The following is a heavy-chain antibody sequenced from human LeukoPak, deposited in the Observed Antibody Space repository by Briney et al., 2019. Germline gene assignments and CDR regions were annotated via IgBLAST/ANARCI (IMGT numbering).Heavy chain of an antibody. J-gene: IGHJ4*02. D-gene: IGHD1-26*01. CDR1: GGSISSSSYY. CDR3: ASRVGATSLFDY. Sequence: SETLSLTCAVSGGSISSSSYYWGWIRQPPGKGLEWIGSIYYSGSTYYNPSLKSRVTISVDTSKNQFSLKLSSVTAADTAVYYCASRVGATSLFDYWGQGTLVTVSS. V-gene: IGHV4-39*07. CDR2: IYYSGST.